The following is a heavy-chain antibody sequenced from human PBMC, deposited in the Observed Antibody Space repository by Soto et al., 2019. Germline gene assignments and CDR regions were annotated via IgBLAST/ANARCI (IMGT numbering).Heavy chain of an antibody. D-gene: IGHD1-26*01. CDR2: INPNSGGT. CDR3: ARAQSWELLPFGY. Sequence: QVQLVQSGAEVKKPGASVKVSCKASGYTFTGYYMHWVRQAPGQGLEWMGGINPNSGGTNYAQKFQGWVTMTRDTSISPDNMELSRLRSDDKAVYYCARAQSWELLPFGYWGQGTLVTVSS. J-gene: IGHJ4*02. CDR1: GYTFTGYY. V-gene: IGHV1-2*04.